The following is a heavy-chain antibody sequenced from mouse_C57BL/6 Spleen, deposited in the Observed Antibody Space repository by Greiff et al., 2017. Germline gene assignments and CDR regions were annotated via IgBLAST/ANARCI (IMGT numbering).Heavy chain of an antibody. Sequence: VQLKESGGGLVKPGGSLKLSCAASGFTFSDYGMHWVRQAPEKGLEWVAYISSGSSTIYYADTVKGRFTISRDNAKNTLFLQMTSLRSEDTAMYYCARHQAYFDYWGQGTTLTVSS. D-gene: IGHD3-2*02. CDR3: ARHQAYFDY. CDR2: ISSGSSTI. J-gene: IGHJ2*01. V-gene: IGHV5-17*01. CDR1: GFTFSDYG.